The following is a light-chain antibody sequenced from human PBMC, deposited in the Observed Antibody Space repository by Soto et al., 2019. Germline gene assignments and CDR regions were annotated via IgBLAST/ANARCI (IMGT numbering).Light chain of an antibody. V-gene: IGLV2-14*03. Sequence: SALTQPASVSGSPGQSITISCTGTFSDVGGYNYVSWYQQHPGKAPKLLIYDVSNRPSGVSNRFSGSKSGTTASLTISGLQAEDEADYYCSSFTTRNIPVLFGGGTKVTVL. CDR2: DVS. J-gene: IGLJ2*01. CDR3: SSFTTRNIPVL. CDR1: FSDVGGYNY.